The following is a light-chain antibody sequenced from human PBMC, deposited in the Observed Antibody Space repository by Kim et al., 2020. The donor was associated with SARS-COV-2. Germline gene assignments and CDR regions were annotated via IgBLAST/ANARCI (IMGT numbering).Light chain of an antibody. CDR3: CSYAGTFTSL. V-gene: IGLV2-11*01. CDR1: SSDVGSYNY. J-gene: IGLJ2*01. CDR2: DVS. Sequence: LTQPRSVSGSPGQSVTISCTGTSSDVGSYNYVSWYQQHPGKAPKVKIYDVSKRPSGVPDRFSGSKSGNTASLTISGLQADDEADYYCCSYAGTFTSLFGGGTQRTVL.